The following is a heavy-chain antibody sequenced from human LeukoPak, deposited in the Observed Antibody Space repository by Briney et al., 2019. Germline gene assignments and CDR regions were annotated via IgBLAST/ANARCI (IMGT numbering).Heavy chain of an antibody. Sequence: GSLRLSCAASGFTFSSYAMSWVRQPPGKGLEWIGEINHSGSTNYNPSLKSRVTISVDTSKNQFSLKLSSVTAADTAVYYCARATWGSYRYPPHFDYWGQGTLVTVSS. D-gene: IGHD3-16*02. J-gene: IGHJ4*02. CDR1: GFTFSSYA. CDR2: INHSGST. CDR3: ARATWGSYRYPPHFDY. V-gene: IGHV4-34*01.